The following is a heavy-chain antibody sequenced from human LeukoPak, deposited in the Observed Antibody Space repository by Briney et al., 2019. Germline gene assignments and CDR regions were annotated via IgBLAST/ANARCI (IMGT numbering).Heavy chain of an antibody. V-gene: IGHV4-34*01. J-gene: IGHJ4*02. CDR3: ASSVYSYGPIDY. D-gene: IGHD5-18*01. Sequence: SETLSLTCAVYGGSFSGYYWSWIRQPPGKGLEWIGYIYHSGSTYHNPSLKSRVTISVDRSKNQFSLKVSSVTAADTAVYYCASSVYSYGPIDYWGQGTLVTVSS. CDR1: GGSFSGYY. CDR2: IYHSGST.